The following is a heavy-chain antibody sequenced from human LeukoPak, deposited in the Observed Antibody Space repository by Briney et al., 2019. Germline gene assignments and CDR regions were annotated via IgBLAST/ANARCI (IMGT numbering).Heavy chain of an antibody. J-gene: IGHJ4*02. Sequence: GGSLRLSCAASGFTFEIYWMRWVRQAPGKGLEWVAHIKEDGSEKYYVDSVRGRFTISRDNGQNSLYLQMNGLRTADTAVYYCAREGGGDCYSDYWGQGSLVTVSS. V-gene: IGHV3-7*01. D-gene: IGHD2-21*02. CDR3: AREGGGDCYSDY. CDR1: GFTFEIYW. CDR2: IKEDGSEK.